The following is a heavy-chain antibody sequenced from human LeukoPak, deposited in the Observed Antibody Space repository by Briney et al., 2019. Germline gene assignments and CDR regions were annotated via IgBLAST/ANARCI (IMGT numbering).Heavy chain of an antibody. CDR1: GFTFDDYA. Sequence: GGSLRLSCAASGFTFDDYAMHWVRQAPGKGLEWVSGISWNSGSIGYADAVKGRFTISRDNAKNSLYLQMNGLRAEDTALYFCAKAVGDAYFDNWGQGTLVTVSS. V-gene: IGHV3-9*01. D-gene: IGHD3-10*01. CDR2: ISWNSGSI. J-gene: IGHJ4*02. CDR3: AKAVGDAYFDN.